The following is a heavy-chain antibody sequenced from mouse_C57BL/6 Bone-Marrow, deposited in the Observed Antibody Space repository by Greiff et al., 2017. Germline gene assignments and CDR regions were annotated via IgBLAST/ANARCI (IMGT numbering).Heavy chain of an antibody. CDR2: IDPSDSYT. D-gene: IGHD3-2*02. Sequence: QVQLQQPGAELVKPGASVKLSCKASGYTFTSYWMQWVKQRPGQGLEWIGEIDPSDSYTNYNQKFKGKATLTVDTSSSTAYMQLSSLTSEDSAVYYCARAAQAGAYWGQGTLVTVSA. CDR1: GYTFTSYW. V-gene: IGHV1-50*01. CDR3: ARAAQAGAY. J-gene: IGHJ3*01.